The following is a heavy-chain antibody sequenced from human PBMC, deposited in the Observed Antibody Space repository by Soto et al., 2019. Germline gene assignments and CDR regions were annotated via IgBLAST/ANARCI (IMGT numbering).Heavy chain of an antibody. CDR2: ISGSSSST. J-gene: IGHJ4*02. D-gene: IGHD3-22*01. V-gene: IGHV3-23*01. CDR1: GFTFTNYA. Sequence: EVQLLESGGTLIQPGGSLRLSCAASGFTFTNYAMSWVRQAPGKGLEWVSTISGSSSSTDYADSVKGRFTISRDHSKNTLYLEMNSLRAEDTAVYYCAKVMNYFDSSGYYHQLDYWGQGTLVTVSS. CDR3: AKVMNYFDSSGYYHQLDY.